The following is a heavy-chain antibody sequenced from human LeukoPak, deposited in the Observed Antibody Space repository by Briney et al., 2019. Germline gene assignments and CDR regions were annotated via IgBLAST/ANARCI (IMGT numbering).Heavy chain of an antibody. Sequence: GGSLRLSCAASGFTFSDAWMYWVRQPPGKGLEWVGRIKSKTDGGTTHYAAPVKGRFTISRDDSKNTLYLQMNSLKTEDTAVYYCTTDAPYYYGSGTKTDAFDLWGQGTMVTASS. CDR1: GFTFSDAW. V-gene: IGHV3-15*01. CDR3: TTDAPYYYGSGTKTDAFDL. CDR2: IKSKTDGGTT. J-gene: IGHJ3*01. D-gene: IGHD3-10*01.